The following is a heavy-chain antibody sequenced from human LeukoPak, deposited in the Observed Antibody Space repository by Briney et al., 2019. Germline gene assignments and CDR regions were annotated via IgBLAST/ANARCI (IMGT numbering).Heavy chain of an antibody. D-gene: IGHD2-15*01. CDR2: INSDGSSR. V-gene: IGHV3-74*01. Sequence: AGGSLRLSCAASGFTFSAYWMHWVRQAPGKGLVWVSRINSDGSSRTYADSVKGRFTISRDNAKNTLYLQMNSLRAEDTAVYYCAKDRGYYVDTGTINFWGQGTLVTVSS. J-gene: IGHJ4*02. CDR1: GFTFSAYW. CDR3: AKDRGYYVDTGTINF.